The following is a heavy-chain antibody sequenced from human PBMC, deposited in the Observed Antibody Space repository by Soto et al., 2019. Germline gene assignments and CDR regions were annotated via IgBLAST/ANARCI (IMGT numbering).Heavy chain of an antibody. D-gene: IGHD4-17*01. CDR1: GGSISSSSYY. V-gene: IGHV4-39*01. CDR3: ARHATTVVIWGFDP. J-gene: IGHJ5*02. CDR2: ICYSGST. Sequence: SETLSLTCTVSGGSISSSSYYWGWIRQPPGKGLEWIGSICYSGSTYYNPSLKSRVTISVDTSKNQFSLKLSSVTAADTAVYYCARHATTVVIWGFDPWGQGTLVTVSS.